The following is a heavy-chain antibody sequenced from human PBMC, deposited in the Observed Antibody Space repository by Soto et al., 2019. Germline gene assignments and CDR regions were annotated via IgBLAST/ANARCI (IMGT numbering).Heavy chain of an antibody. Sequence: DVQLLESGGGLGHPGGSLRLSCAASGFTFSSYAMSWVRQAPGKGLDWVSAISASRLNTYYADSVRGRSTISRDNSKKTVDLQMNSLRVEDTAVYYCAKFYCISTTCQTPAAKSTGGFEIWGQGTLVTVS. CDR3: AKFYCISTTCQTPAAKSTGGFEI. CDR1: GFTFSSYA. D-gene: IGHD2-2*01. CDR2: ISASRLNT. V-gene: IGHV3-23*01. J-gene: IGHJ3*02.